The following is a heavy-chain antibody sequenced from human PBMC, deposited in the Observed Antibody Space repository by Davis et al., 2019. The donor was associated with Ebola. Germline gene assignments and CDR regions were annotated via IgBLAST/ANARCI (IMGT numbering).Heavy chain of an antibody. CDR2: IKQDGSQK. CDR1: GFTFSSYW. Sequence: GESLKISCAASGFTFSSYWMSFVRQAPGKGLEWVANIKQDGSQKYYADSVKGRFTISRDNAENSVFLQMNSLRAEDTAVYYCARAGFYYECSDYYEYPTWFDPWGQGTLVTVSS. D-gene: IGHD3-22*01. V-gene: IGHV3-7*03. J-gene: IGHJ5*02. CDR3: ARAGFYYECSDYYEYPTWFDP.